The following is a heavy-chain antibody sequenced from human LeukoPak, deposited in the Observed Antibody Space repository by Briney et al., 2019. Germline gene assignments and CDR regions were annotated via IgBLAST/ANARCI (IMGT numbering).Heavy chain of an antibody. V-gene: IGHV1-3*01. Sequence: GASVKVSCKASGYTFTSYAMHWVRQAPGQRLEWMGWINAGNGNTKYSQKFQGRVTITRDTSASTAYMELSGLRSEDTAVYYCASAPPYYYDRRSFQHWGQGTLVTVSS. J-gene: IGHJ1*01. D-gene: IGHD3-22*01. CDR1: GYTFTSYA. CDR2: INAGNGNT. CDR3: ASAPPYYYDRRSFQH.